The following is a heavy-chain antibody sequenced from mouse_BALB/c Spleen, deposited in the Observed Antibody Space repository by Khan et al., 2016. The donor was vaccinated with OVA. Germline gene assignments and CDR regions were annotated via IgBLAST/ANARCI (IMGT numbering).Heavy chain of an antibody. CDR2: IYPGDGST. V-gene: IGHV1S56*01. CDR3: EREGLRVVAMDY. Sequence: QVQLKESGPELVKPGALVKISCKASGYTFTAYDINWVKQRPGQGLEWIGWIYPGDGSTKYNENFKGKATLTADLSSNTAYMQLSILTSDKSSVYCCEREGLRVVAMDYWGQGTSVAVSS. CDR1: GYTFTAYD. J-gene: IGHJ4*01. D-gene: IGHD1-1*01.